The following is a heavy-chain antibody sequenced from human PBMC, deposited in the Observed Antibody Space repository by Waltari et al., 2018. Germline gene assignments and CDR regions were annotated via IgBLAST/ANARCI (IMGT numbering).Heavy chain of an antibody. CDR2: INPSGGRT. V-gene: IGHV1-46*01. CDR1: GYTFTRYY. Sequence: QVQLVQSGAEVKKPGASVKVSCKASGYTFTRYYMHWGRQAPGQGLEWMGRINPSGGRTSDERKSQGRVTMSRDTSTSTVYMELSSLRSEDTAVYYCASSLRAVVAATLGYWGQGTLVTVSS. CDR3: ASSLRAVVAATLGY. J-gene: IGHJ4*02. D-gene: IGHD2-15*01.